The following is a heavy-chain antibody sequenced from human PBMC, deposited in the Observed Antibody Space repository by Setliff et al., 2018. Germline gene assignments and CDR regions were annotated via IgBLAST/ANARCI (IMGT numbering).Heavy chain of an antibody. Sequence: LSLTCAVYGESFSNNYWSWIRQTPGKGLEWIGESNHGGSTSYHPSLKSRLTMSVDTSKNQFSLKLTSVTAADTAVYYCAKFGPLDLTGDWAFDNWGQGTLVTVSS. V-gene: IGHV4-34*01. D-gene: IGHD7-27*01. CDR2: SNHGGST. J-gene: IGHJ4*02. CDR1: GESFSNNY. CDR3: AKFGPLDLTGDWAFDN.